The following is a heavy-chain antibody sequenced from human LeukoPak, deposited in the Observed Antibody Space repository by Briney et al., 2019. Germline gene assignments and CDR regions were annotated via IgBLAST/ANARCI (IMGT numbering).Heavy chain of an antibody. J-gene: IGHJ3*02. D-gene: IGHD1-26*01. Sequence: GGSLRLSCAASGFTFSSYAMSWVRQAPGKGLEWVSAISDSGGSTYYADSVKGRFTISRDNSKNTLYLQMNSLRAEDTAVYYCAKDSEWELQGSGAFDTWGQGTMVTVSS. V-gene: IGHV3-23*01. CDR2: ISDSGGST. CDR1: GFTFSSYA. CDR3: AKDSEWELQGSGAFDT.